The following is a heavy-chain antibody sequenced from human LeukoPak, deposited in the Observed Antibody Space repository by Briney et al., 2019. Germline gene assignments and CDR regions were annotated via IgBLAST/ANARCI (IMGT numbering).Heavy chain of an antibody. CDR1: GGSFSRYA. D-gene: IGHD2-2*01. J-gene: IGHJ6*03. V-gene: IGHV1-69*13. Sequence: SVKVSCKASGGSFSRYAISWVRQAPGQGLEWMGGIIPIFGTARYAQRFQGRVTIIADESTSTAYMELRSLRSEDTAVYYCATSNLGERYCSSTSCYHYYYYMDVWGKGTTVTVSS. CDR2: IIPIFGTA. CDR3: ATSNLGERYCSSTSCYHYYYYMDV.